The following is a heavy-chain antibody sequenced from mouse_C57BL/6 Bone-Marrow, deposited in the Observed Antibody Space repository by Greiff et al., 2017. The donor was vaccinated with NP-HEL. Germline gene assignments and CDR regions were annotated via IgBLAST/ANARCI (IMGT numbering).Heavy chain of an antibody. V-gene: IGHV1-55*01. CDR2: IYPGSGST. CDR3: ARGWDGGGY. CDR1: GYTFTSYW. J-gene: IGHJ2*01. D-gene: IGHD4-1*01. Sequence: VQLQQPGAELVKPGASVKMSCKASGYTFTSYWITWVKQRPGQGLEWIGDIYPGSGSTNYNEKFKSKATLTVATSSSTAYMQLSSLTSEDSAVYYCARGWDGGGYWGQGTTLTVSS.